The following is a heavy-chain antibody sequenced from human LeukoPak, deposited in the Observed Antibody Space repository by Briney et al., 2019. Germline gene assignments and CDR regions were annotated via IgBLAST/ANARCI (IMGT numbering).Heavy chain of an antibody. V-gene: IGHV4-59*12. J-gene: IGHJ4*02. D-gene: IGHD3-10*01. CDR3: ARGRFGETDY. Sequence: SETLSLTCTVSGGSISSYYWSWIRQPPGKGLEWIGYIYHSGSTYYNPSLKSRVTISVDRSKNQFSLKLSSATAADTAVYYCARGRFGETDYWGQGTLVTVSS. CDR2: IYHSGST. CDR1: GGSISSYY.